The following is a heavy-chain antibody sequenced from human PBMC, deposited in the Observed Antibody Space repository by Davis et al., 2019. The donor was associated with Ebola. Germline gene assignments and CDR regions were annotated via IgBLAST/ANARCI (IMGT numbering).Heavy chain of an antibody. D-gene: IGHD2-2*01. J-gene: IGHJ6*02. Sequence: GGSLRLSCAASGFTVSSNYMSWVRQAPGKGLEWVSVIYSGGSTYYADSVKGRFTISRDNSKNTLYLQMNSLRAEDTAVYYCALELCQGGSTSCYDYYYYGMDVWGQGTTVTVSS. V-gene: IGHV3-66*01. CDR1: GFTVSSNY. CDR3: ALELCQGGSTSCYDYYYYGMDV. CDR2: IYSGGST.